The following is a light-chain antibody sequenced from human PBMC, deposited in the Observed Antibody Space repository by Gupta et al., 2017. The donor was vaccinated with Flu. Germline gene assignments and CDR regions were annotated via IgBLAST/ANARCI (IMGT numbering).Light chain of an antibody. J-gene: IGKJ3*01. CDR1: QSVLLGTNEKSY. CDR2: WAS. CDR3: KQAYTCPLT. Sequence: DIVVINYSDLLAVSLGERATINCRSSQSVLLGTNEKSYLAWYQQKPGQPPKLLFYWASTRASGVPDRFSGSGSGTDFTLTISSLQAEDVAVYYCKQAYTCPLTFGQGTKVDIK. V-gene: IGKV4-1*01.